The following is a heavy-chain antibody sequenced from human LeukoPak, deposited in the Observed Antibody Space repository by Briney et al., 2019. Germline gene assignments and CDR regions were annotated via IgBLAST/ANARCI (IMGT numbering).Heavy chain of an antibody. CDR2: IDHSGTS. J-gene: IGHJ3*02. Sequence: SETLSLTCTVSGYSINNGYYWGWIRQPPGKGLEWIASIDHSGTSYYNPSLKSRVTISVDTSKNKYSLKLTSVTAADTAVYYCARDDETGYVGNAFDIWGQGTLVTVSS. V-gene: IGHV4-38-2*02. CDR3: ARDDETGYVGNAFDI. CDR1: GYSINNGYY. D-gene: IGHD5-12*01.